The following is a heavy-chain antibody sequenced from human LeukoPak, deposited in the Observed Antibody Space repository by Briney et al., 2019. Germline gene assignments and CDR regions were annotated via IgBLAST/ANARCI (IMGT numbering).Heavy chain of an antibody. CDR1: GFTFSNYA. Sequence: GGSLRLSCAASGFTFSNYAMHWVRQAPGKGLEWVAVISYDGINKYYADSVKGRFTISRDNSKNTLYLQMNSLRAEDTAVYYCARDPYCDILTGYSLYGMDVWGKGTTVTVSS. CDR3: ARDPYCDILTGYSLYGMDV. D-gene: IGHD3-9*01. V-gene: IGHV3-30*04. J-gene: IGHJ6*04. CDR2: ISYDGINK.